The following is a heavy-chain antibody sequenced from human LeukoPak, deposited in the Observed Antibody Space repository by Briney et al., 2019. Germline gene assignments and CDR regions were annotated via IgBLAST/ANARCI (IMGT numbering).Heavy chain of an antibody. D-gene: IGHD1-26*01. CDR3: ARGVAGYDYMEDSGSYHVWFDP. V-gene: IGHV3-23*01. Sequence: QAGGSLRLSCAASGFTFSSFAMSWVRQAPGKGLEWVSAISGRDGSTYYADSVKGRFTISRDNSKNSLYLQMNSLRAEDTAVYYCARGVAGYDYMEDSGSYHVWFDPWGQGTLVTVSS. CDR1: GFTFSSFA. J-gene: IGHJ5*02. CDR2: ISGRDGST.